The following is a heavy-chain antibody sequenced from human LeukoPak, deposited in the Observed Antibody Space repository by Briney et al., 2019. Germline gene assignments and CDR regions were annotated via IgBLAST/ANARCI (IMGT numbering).Heavy chain of an antibody. CDR3: ARELKVDCTNGVCSDHFDY. V-gene: IGHV1-2*02. J-gene: IGHJ4*02. CDR2: INPNTGGT. Sequence: ASVKVSCKASGYTFTGYYMHWVRQAPGQGLEWMGWINPNTGGTNYAQKFQGRVTMTRGTSISTASMELSRLRSDDTAVYYCARELKVDCTNGVCSDHFDYWGQGTLVTVSS. CDR1: GYTFTGYY. D-gene: IGHD2-8*01.